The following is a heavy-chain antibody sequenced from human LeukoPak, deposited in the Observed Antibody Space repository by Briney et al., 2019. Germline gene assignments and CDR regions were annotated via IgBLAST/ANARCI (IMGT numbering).Heavy chain of an antibody. J-gene: IGHJ4*02. Sequence: SETLSLTCTVSGDSFSYFYWSWIRQPPGKGLEWIGYIYNSGSTNYNPSLKSRGTISADTSKSQFSLRLTSVTVADTAVYYCARAGGYGLIDYWGQGTMVTVSS. CDR1: GDSFSYFY. CDR3: ARAGGYGLIDY. V-gene: IGHV4-59*01. CDR2: IYNSGST. D-gene: IGHD5-18*01.